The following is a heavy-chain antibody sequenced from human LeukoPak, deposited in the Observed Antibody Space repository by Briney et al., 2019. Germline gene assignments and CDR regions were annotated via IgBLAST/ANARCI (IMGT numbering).Heavy chain of an antibody. CDR2: FDPEDGET. CDR1: GYTLTELS. J-gene: IGHJ6*02. CDR3: ATGTVFYYYYGMDV. Sequence: ASVKVSCKVSGYTLTELSMHWVRQAPGKGLEWMGGFDPEDGETIYAQKFQGRVTMTEDTSTDTAYMELSSLRSVDTAVYYCATGTVFYYYYGMDVWGQGTTVTVSS. D-gene: IGHD1-1*01. V-gene: IGHV1-24*01.